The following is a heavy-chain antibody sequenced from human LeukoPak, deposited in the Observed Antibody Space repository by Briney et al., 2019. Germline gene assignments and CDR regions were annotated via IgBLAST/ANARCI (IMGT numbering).Heavy chain of an antibody. D-gene: IGHD1-26*01. CDR3: ARNSGSYYGGDY. V-gene: IGHV1-2*02. Sequence: ASLKVSCKASGYTFTGYYMHWVRQAPGQGLEWMGWINPKSGGTNYAQTFQGRVTMTRDTSISTAYMELSRLRSDDTAVYYCARNSGSYYGGDYWGQGTLVT. J-gene: IGHJ4*02. CDR2: INPKSGGT. CDR1: GYTFTGYY.